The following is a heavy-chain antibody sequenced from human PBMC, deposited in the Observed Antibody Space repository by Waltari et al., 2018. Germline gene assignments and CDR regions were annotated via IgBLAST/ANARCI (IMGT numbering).Heavy chain of an antibody. CDR3: ASNDFWSGMDV. CDR2: INHSGST. J-gene: IGHJ6*02. Sequence: QVQLQQWGAGLLKPSETLSLTCAVYGGSFSGYYWSWIRQPPGKGLEWIGEINHSGSTNYNPSLKSRVTISVDTSKNQFSLKRSSVTAADTAVYYCASNDFWSGMDVWGQGTTVTVSS. CDR1: GGSFSGYY. D-gene: IGHD3-3*01. V-gene: IGHV4-34*01.